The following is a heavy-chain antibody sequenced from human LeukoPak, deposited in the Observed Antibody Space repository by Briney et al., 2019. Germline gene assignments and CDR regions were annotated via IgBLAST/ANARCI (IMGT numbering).Heavy chain of an antibody. CDR3: AKDFGRNLGGPGY. J-gene: IGHJ4*02. CDR2: ISGDGGST. Sequence: GGSLRLSCAASGLSFSTYTMAWVRQAPGGGLEWVSGISGDGGSTYYTDAVKGRFAISRDNSKSTLYLEMNSLRAEDTAMYYCAKDFGRNLGGPGYWGRGTLVTVSS. V-gene: IGHV3-23*01. D-gene: IGHD3-10*01. CDR1: GLSFSTYT.